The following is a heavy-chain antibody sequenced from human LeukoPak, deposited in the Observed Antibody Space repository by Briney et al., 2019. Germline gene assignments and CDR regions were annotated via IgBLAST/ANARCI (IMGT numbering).Heavy chain of an antibody. CDR1: GGSISSGSYY. CDR2: IYTSGST. J-gene: IGHJ6*03. Sequence: SETLSLTCTVSGGSISSGSYYWSWIRQPAGKGLEWIGRIYTSGSTNYNPSLKSRVTISVDTSKNQFSLKLSSVTAADTAVYYCARLIRGYCSSTSCPNYYYYYYMDVWGKGTTVTVSS. V-gene: IGHV4-61*02. D-gene: IGHD2-2*01. CDR3: ARLIRGYCSSTSCPNYYYYYYMDV.